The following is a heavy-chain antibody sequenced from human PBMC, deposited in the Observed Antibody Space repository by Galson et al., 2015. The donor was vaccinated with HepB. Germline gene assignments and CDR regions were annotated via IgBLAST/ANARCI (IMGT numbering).Heavy chain of an antibody. D-gene: IGHD2-2*01. Sequence: SLRLSCAASRFTFSDYYMSWIRQAPGKGLEWVSYIGKSGSSIYYADSVKGRVTISRDNAKNSLILQMNSLRAEDTAVYYCARAAGYCSTTSCYASYYSYSGMDVWGQGTTVTVSS. CDR1: RFTFSDYY. J-gene: IGHJ6*02. CDR2: IGKSGSSI. V-gene: IGHV3-11*01. CDR3: ARAAGYCSTTSCYASYYSYSGMDV.